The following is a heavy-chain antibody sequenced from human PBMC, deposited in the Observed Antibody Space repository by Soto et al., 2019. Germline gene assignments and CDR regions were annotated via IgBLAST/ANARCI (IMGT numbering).Heavy chain of an antibody. J-gene: IGHJ4*02. CDR2: IYYDGSDE. V-gene: IGHV3-33*01. Sequence: QVQLVESGGGVVQPGRSLRLSCAASGFSFTGHGMHWVRQAPGKGLEWVALIYYDGSDEYYADSVKGRFSISRDNSKNRVYLQMNSLRAEDTAVXXXXXXXXXXXXXXXPVPGTYFDYWGQGTLVTVSS. CDR1: GFSFTGHG. CDR3: XXXXXXXXXXXXPVPGTYFDY.